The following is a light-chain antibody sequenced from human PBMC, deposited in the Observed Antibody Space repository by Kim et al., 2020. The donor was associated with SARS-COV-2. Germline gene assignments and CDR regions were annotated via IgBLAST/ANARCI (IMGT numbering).Light chain of an antibody. Sequence: ASTGDIVTITCRASQGISSYLAWYQQKPGKAPKLLIYAASTLQSGVPSRFSGSGSGTDFTLTISCLQSEDFATYYCQQYYSYHPTFGQGTKVDIK. CDR1: QGISSY. CDR2: AAS. V-gene: IGKV1-8*01. CDR3: QQYYSYHPT. J-gene: IGKJ1*01.